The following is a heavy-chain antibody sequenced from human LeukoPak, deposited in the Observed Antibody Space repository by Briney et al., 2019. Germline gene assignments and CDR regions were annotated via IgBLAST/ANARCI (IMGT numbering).Heavy chain of an antibody. CDR3: AKARLFRFPDDY. J-gene: IGHJ4*02. D-gene: IGHD6-25*01. V-gene: IGHV3-33*06. CDR2: IWYDGSNK. Sequence: PGGSLRLSCVASGFTFSSYGMHWVRQAPGKGLEGVSVIWYDGSNKYYADSVKGRFTISRDNSKNTLYLQMNSLRAEDTAVYYCAKARLFRFPDDYWGQGPLVTVSS. CDR1: GFTFSSYG.